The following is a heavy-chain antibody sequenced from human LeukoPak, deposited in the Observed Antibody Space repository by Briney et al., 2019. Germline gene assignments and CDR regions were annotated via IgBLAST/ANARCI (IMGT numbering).Heavy chain of an antibody. V-gene: IGHV4-59*12. J-gene: IGHJ3*02. CDR3: ARRYCSGGSCYSERGAFDI. Sequence: SETLSLTCAVDGGSFCGYYWSWIRQPPGKGLEWIGYIYYSGSTNYNPSLKRRVTISVDTSNNQFSLELSSVTAADTAVYYCARRYCSGGSCYSERGAFDIWGQGTMVTVSS. CDR1: GGSFCGYY. CDR2: IYYSGST. D-gene: IGHD2-15*01.